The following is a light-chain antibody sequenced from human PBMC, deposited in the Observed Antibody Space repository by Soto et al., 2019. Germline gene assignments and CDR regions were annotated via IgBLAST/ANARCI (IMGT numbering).Light chain of an antibody. Sequence: DIQMTQSPSTLSGSVGDRVTITCRATQTISSLLAWYQQKPGKAPKLLIYKASTLQSGVPSRFSGSGSGTEFTLTISSLQPEDFAMYYCQQYNDCPWTFGQGTKVDI. CDR3: QQYNDCPWT. V-gene: IGKV1-5*03. J-gene: IGKJ1*01. CDR2: KAS. CDR1: QTISSL.